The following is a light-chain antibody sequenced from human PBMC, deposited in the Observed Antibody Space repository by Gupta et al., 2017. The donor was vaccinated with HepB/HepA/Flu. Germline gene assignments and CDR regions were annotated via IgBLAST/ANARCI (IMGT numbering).Light chain of an antibody. Sequence: EIVLTQSPDFQSVTPKEKVTITCRATQSIGTSLHWYQHKPDQSPKLLIKYASQSCSGVPSRFSGSGSGTDFTLTINSLEAGDAATYFCQQTSSLPWTFGQGTKVEIK. CDR1: QSIGTS. J-gene: IGKJ1*01. CDR2: YAS. CDR3: QQTSSLPWT. V-gene: IGKV6-21*01.